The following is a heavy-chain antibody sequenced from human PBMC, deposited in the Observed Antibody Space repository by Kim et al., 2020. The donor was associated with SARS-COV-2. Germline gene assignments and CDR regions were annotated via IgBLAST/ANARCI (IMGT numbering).Heavy chain of an antibody. V-gene: IGHV3-7*01. CDR3: TGGGLDS. CDR1: GFSFSSHW. J-gene: IGHJ5*01. CDR2: IVQDGSRT. Sequence: GGSLRLSCAASGFSFSSHWMNWVRQASGKGLEWVAAIVQDGSRTYYLDSVKGRFTTARDNAKNSLFLQMNSLRAEGTAVYYCTGGGLDSWGQGTLVTVSS.